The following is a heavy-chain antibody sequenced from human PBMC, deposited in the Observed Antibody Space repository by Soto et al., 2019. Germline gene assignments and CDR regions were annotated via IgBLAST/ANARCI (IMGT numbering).Heavy chain of an antibody. CDR1: GFTFSSYW. V-gene: IGHV3-7*03. J-gene: IGHJ6*02. D-gene: IGHD1-26*01. CDR2: IKQDGSEK. Sequence: GGSLRLSCAASGFTFSSYWMSWVRQAPGKGLEWVANIKQDGSEKYYVDSVKGRFTISRDNAKNSLYLQMNSLRAEGTAVYYCARGSREGFYYYYYGMDVWGQGTTVTVSS. CDR3: ARGSREGFYYYYYGMDV.